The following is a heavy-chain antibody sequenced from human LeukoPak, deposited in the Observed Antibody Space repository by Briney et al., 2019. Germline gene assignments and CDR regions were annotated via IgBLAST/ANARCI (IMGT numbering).Heavy chain of an antibody. V-gene: IGHV3-30*18. Sequence: GSLRLSCAASGFTFSSYCMHWVRQAPGKGLEWVAVISYDGSNKYYADSVKGRFTISRDNSKNTLYLQMNSLRAEDTAVYYCAKLSGSQQIIDYWGQGTLVTVSS. D-gene: IGHD3-22*01. CDR3: AKLSGSQQIIDY. CDR2: ISYDGSNK. CDR1: GFTFSSYC. J-gene: IGHJ4*02.